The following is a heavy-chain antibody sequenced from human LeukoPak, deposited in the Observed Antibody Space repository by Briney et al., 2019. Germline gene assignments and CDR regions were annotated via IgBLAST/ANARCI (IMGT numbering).Heavy chain of an antibody. CDR1: GFISTNAW. D-gene: IGHD6-19*01. CDR2: IKSKTDGSAT. Sequence: GGSLRLSCAASGFISTNAWMSWVRQAPGKGLEWVGRIKSKTDGSATDFAAPVKGRFTISRDDSKNTLYLQMNSLKIEDTAVYYCTTEYRDSSGWYGAFDIWGQGTMVTVSS. CDR3: TTEYRDSSGWYGAFDI. V-gene: IGHV3-15*01. J-gene: IGHJ3*02.